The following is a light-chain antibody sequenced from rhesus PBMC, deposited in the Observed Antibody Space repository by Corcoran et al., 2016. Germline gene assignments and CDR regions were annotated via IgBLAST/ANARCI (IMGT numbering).Light chain of an antibody. J-gene: IGLJ6*01. CDR2: NTN. Sequence: QAVVTQEPSLTVSPGGTVTLTCGSSTGDVTGNHHPHWILQRPGQAPMGLVYNTNNTHSSTPARFSASLAGGKATLTLSGAQPDDEADYYCLLFFGGPHVFGSGTRLTVL. V-gene: IGLV7-76*01. CDR1: TGDVTGNHH. CDR3: LLFFGGPHV.